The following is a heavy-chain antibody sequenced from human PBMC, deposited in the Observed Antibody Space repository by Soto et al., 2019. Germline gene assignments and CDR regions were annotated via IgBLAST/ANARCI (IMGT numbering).Heavy chain of an antibody. J-gene: IGHJ6*02. V-gene: IGHV5-51*01. Sequence: GESRTISYKVSGDSFTSSWVGLMRPIPGEGLEWMGIIYPGDSDTRYSPSFQGQVTISADKSISTAYLQWSSLKASDTAMYYCARNSGIAAAGTRDYYGMDVWGQGTTVTVSS. CDR3: ARNSGIAAAGTRDYYGMDV. D-gene: IGHD6-13*01. CDR2: IYPGDSDT. CDR1: GDSFTSSW.